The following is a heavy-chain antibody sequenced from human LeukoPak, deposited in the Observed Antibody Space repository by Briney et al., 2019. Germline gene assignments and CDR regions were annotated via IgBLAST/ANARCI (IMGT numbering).Heavy chain of an antibody. CDR1: GGSISSYY. CDR3: ARQYCSSTSCYMSFDY. CDR2: IYYSGST. D-gene: IGHD2-2*02. J-gene: IGHJ4*02. Sequence: KPSETLSLTFTVSGGSISSYYWSWIRQPPGKGLEWIGYIYYSGSTNYNPSLKSRVTISVDTSKNQFSLKLSSVTAADTAVYYCARQYCSSTSCYMSFDYWGQGTLVTVSS. V-gene: IGHV4-59*01.